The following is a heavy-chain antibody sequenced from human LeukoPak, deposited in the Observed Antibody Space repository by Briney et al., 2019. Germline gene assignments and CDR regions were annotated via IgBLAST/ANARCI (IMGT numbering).Heavy chain of an antibody. CDR2: IKQDGSVK. D-gene: IGHD2-15*01. CDR1: GFNFSSYW. J-gene: IGHJ4*02. V-gene: IGHV3-7*01. Sequence: GGSLRLSCAASGFNFSSYWMIWVRQAPGKGLEWVANIKQDGSVKNYVDSVKGRFTISRDNAKNSLFLQMNNLRAEDTAIYYCARDKVEGPTLFDYWGQGTLVTVSS. CDR3: ARDKVEGPTLFDY.